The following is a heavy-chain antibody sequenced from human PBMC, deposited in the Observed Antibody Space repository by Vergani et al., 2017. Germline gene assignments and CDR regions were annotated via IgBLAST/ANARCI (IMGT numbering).Heavy chain of an antibody. D-gene: IGHD2-8*01. CDR3: SRDTDIVLTGGYYYMDV. CDR1: GYTFTNYG. V-gene: IGHV1-18*01. J-gene: IGHJ6*03. Sequence: QVQLVQSGAEVKKPGASVKVSCKAPGYTFTNYGISWVRQAPGQGLEWMGWISTYNGNTNYVQKLQGRVTMTTDTSKSTVYMELRSLRSDDTAVYYCSRDTDIVLTGGYYYMDVWGKGTTVTVSS. CDR2: ISTYNGNT.